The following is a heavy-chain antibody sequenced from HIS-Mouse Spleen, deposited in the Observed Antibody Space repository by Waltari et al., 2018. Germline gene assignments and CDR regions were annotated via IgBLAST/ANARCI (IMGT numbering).Heavy chain of an antibody. Sequence: QVQLQESGPGLVKPSETLSLTCTVSGGSISSYYWSWIRQPAGKGLEWLGRICTSGSTNYNPSLKSRVTMSVDTSKNQFSLKLSSVTAADTAVYYCARDFHDFWSGYYGGDKKHDAFDIWGQGTMVTVSS. CDR1: GGSISSYY. J-gene: IGHJ3*02. V-gene: IGHV4-4*07. CDR3: ARDFHDFWSGYYGGDKKHDAFDI. D-gene: IGHD3-3*01. CDR2: ICTSGST.